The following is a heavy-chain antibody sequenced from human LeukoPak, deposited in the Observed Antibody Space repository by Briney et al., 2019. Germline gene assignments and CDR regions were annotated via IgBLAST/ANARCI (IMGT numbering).Heavy chain of an antibody. CDR1: GGSISSYY. CDR3: ARVKREEKYYYGSGSYEGFDP. V-gene: IGHV4-59*01. CDR2: IYYSGST. J-gene: IGHJ5*02. Sequence: SETLSLTCTVSGGSISSYYWSWIRQPPGKGLEWIGYIYYSGSTNYNPSLKSRVTISVDTSKNQFSLKLSSVTAADTAVYYCARVKREEKYYYGSGSYEGFDPWGQGTLVTVSS. D-gene: IGHD3-10*01.